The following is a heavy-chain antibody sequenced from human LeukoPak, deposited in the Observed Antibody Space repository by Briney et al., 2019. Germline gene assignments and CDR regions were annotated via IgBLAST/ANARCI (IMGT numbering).Heavy chain of an antibody. CDR2: IFYSGNT. V-gene: IGHV4-34*12. Sequence: PSETLSLTCAVYGGSFSGYYWGWIRQPPGKGLEWIGSIFYSGNTYYNPSLKSRVTMSVDTSKNQFSLKLSSVTAADTAVYYCTRAFDSSGYYLGGYFDLWGRGTLVTVSS. CDR1: GGSFSGYY. D-gene: IGHD3-22*01. CDR3: TRAFDSSGYYLGGYFDL. J-gene: IGHJ2*01.